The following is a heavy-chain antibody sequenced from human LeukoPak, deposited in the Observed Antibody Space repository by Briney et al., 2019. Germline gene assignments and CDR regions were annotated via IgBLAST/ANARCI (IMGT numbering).Heavy chain of an antibody. D-gene: IGHD1-26*01. CDR3: AKSLSNRGARDYFDC. CDR2: ISSSSSYI. CDR1: GFTFSSYS. Sequence: PGGSLRLSCAASGFTFSSYSMNWVRQAPGKGLEWVSSISSSSSYIYYADSVKGRFTISRDNAENSLYLQMNSLRAEDTAVYYCAKSLSNRGARDYFDCWGQGTQVTVSS. J-gene: IGHJ4*02. V-gene: IGHV3-21*04.